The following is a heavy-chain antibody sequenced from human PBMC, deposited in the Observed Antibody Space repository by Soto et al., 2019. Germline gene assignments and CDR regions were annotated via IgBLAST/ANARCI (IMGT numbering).Heavy chain of an antibody. CDR2: IRSKGHNYAT. CDR1: GFAFSGSA. V-gene: IGHV3-73*01. D-gene: IGHD3-22*01. J-gene: IGHJ5*02. Sequence: PGGSLRLSCAASGFAFSGSAMYWVRQASGKGPEWVGRIRSKGHNYATEYAASVKGRFTISRDDSKNTEYLQMNSLQTEDTAVYYCTRDLFPYDHSGILWFDPWGQGNLVTVSS. CDR3: TRDLFPYDHSGILWFDP.